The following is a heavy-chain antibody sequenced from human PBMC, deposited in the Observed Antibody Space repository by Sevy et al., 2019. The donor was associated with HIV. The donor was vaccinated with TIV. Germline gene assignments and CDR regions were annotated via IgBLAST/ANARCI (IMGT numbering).Heavy chain of an antibody. Sequence: GGSLRLSCAASGFTFSSYAMSWVRQAPGKGLEWVSAISGSGGSTYYADSVKGRFTISRDNSKNTLYLQMNSLRAEDTAVYYCAKDLRGVAKEQNWFDPWGQGTLVTVS. CDR3: AKDLRGVAKEQNWFDP. V-gene: IGHV3-23*01. CDR2: ISGSGGST. CDR1: GFTFSSYA. J-gene: IGHJ5*02. D-gene: IGHD5-12*01.